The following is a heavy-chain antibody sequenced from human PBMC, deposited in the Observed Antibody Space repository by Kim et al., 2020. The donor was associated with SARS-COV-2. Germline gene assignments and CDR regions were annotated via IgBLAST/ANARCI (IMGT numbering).Heavy chain of an antibody. Sequence: SETLSLTCAVYGGSFSGYYWSWIRQPPGKGLEWIGEINHSGSTNYNPSLKSRVTISVDTSKNQFSLKLSSVTAADTAVYYCARGGDFGVAHVYYFDYWGQGTLVTVSS. D-gene: IGHD3-3*01. CDR3: ARGGDFGVAHVYYFDY. J-gene: IGHJ4*02. CDR1: GGSFSGYY. CDR2: INHSGST. V-gene: IGHV4-34*01.